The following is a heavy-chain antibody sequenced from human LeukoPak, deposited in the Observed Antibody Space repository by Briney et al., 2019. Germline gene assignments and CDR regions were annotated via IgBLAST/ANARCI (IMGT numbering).Heavy chain of an antibody. CDR2: ISGSGTDT. D-gene: IGHD2-15*01. CDR1: GFTFTSYA. J-gene: IGHJ4*02. Sequence: GGSLRLSCASSGFTFTSYAMSWVRQAPGKGLEWVSAISGSGTDTYYADSVKGRFTISRDNSKNTIYLQMNSLRGEDTAVFYCAKAGYCSSGSCQHGLYDCWGQGTLVTVSS. V-gene: IGHV3-23*01. CDR3: AKAGYCSSGSCQHGLYDC.